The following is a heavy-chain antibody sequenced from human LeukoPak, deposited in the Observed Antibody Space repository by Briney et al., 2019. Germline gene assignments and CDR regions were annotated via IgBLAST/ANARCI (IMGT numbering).Heavy chain of an antibody. V-gene: IGHV3-33*01. J-gene: IGHJ4*02. CDR3: ARDRSYDSSGPDY. Sequence: SCKASGGTFSSYAISWVRQAPGKGLEWVAVIWYDGSKKYYGDSMKGRFTISRDNSKNTLSLQMNSLRAEDTAVYYCARDRSYDSSGPDYWGQGTQVTVSS. D-gene: IGHD3-22*01. CDR2: IWYDGSKK. CDR1: GGTFSSYA.